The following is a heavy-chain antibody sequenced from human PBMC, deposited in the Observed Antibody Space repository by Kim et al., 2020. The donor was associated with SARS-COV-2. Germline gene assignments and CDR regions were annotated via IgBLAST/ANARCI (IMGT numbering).Heavy chain of an antibody. D-gene: IGHD2-21*01. CDR2: ISGSGGST. CDR3: AKDHVVVFVDKNWFDP. Sequence: GGSLRLSCAASGFTFSSYAMSWVRQAPGKGLEWVSAISGSGGSTYYADSVKGRFTISRDNSKNTLYLQMNSLRAEDTAVYYCAKDHVVVFVDKNWFDPWGQGTLVTVSS. V-gene: IGHV3-23*01. J-gene: IGHJ5*02. CDR1: GFTFSSYA.